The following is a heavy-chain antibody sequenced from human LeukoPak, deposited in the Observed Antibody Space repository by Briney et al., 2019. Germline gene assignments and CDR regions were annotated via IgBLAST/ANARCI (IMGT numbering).Heavy chain of an antibody. Sequence: GASVKVSCKASGYTFTSYGISWVRQVPGQGLEWMGGISAYNGNTNYAQKLQGRVTMTTDTSTSTAYMELRSLRSDDTAVYYCARVVVTANYYYYYMDVWGKGTTVTISS. CDR1: GYTFTSYG. J-gene: IGHJ6*03. V-gene: IGHV1-18*01. CDR3: ARVVVTANYYYYYMDV. CDR2: ISAYNGNT. D-gene: IGHD2-21*02.